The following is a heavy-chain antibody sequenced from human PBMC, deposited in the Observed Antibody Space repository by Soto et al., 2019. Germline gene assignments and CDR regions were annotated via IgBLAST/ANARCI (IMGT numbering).Heavy chain of an antibody. Sequence: QVQLVQSGAEAKKPGASVKVSCKASGYTFTIYYMHWVRQAPGQGLEWMGRIDPSGGGTSYAQKFQGRLTMTRDTSTSTVYMELSSLRSEDTAVYYCARDRVDCSGGNCWRSVEDTWGQGTLVTVSS. CDR1: GYTFTIYY. CDR2: IDPSGGGT. D-gene: IGHD2-15*01. V-gene: IGHV1-46*01. CDR3: ARDRVDCSGGNCWRSVEDT. J-gene: IGHJ5*02.